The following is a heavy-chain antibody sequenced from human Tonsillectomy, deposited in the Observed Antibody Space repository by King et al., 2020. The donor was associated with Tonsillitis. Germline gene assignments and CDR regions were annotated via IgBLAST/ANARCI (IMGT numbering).Heavy chain of an antibody. J-gene: IGHJ4*02. CDR3: AREGDSRVVVTATPGFDY. Sequence: VQLVESGGGLVQPGGSLRLSCAASGFTFSSYRMNWVRQAPGKGLEWGSYISSSRSTIYYADSVKGRFTISRDNAKNSLYLQMNSLRAEDTAVYYCAREGDSRVVVTATPGFDYWGQGTLVTVSS. D-gene: IGHD2-21*02. V-gene: IGHV3-48*01. CDR2: ISSSRSTI. CDR1: GFTFSSYR.